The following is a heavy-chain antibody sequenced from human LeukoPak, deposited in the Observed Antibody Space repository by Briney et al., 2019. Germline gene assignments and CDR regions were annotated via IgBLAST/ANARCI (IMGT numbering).Heavy chain of an antibody. J-gene: IGHJ4*02. V-gene: IGHV3-21*01. D-gene: IGHD3-10*01. CDR2: ISSSSSYI. CDR3: ARDPDYYGSGSYYTDY. CDR1: GFTFSSYS. Sequence: GGSLRLSCAASGFTFSSYSVNWVRQAPGKGLEWVSSISSSSSYIYYADSVKGRFTISRDNAKNSLYLQMNSLRAEDTAVYYCARDPDYYGSGSYYTDYWGQGTLVTVSS.